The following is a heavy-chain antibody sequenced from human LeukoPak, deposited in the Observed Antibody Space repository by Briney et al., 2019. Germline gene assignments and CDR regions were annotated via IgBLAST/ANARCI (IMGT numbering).Heavy chain of an antibody. Sequence: GGSLRLSCAASGFTFSSYSMSWVRQPPGKGLEWVSAISGSGGSIYYADSVKGRFTISRDNSKNTLYLQMNSLRAEDTAVYYCAKLAAAGDLFDYWGQGNLVTVSS. J-gene: IGHJ4*02. D-gene: IGHD6-13*01. CDR2: ISGSGGSI. CDR1: GFTFSSYS. V-gene: IGHV3-23*01. CDR3: AKLAAAGDLFDY.